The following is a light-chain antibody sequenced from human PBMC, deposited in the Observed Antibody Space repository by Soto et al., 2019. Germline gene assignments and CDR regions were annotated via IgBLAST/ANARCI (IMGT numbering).Light chain of an antibody. Sequence: EIVLTQSPATLSLSPGERATRSCRASQSVSSYLAWYQQKPGQAPRLLIYDASNWATGIPARFSGSGSGTDFTLTISSLEPEDFAVYYCQQRSNWPPWTFGQGTKVDIK. V-gene: IGKV3-11*01. CDR2: DAS. CDR3: QQRSNWPPWT. J-gene: IGKJ1*01. CDR1: QSVSSY.